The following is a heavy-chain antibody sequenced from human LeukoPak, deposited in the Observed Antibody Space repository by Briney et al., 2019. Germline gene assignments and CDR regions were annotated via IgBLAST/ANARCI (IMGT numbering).Heavy chain of an antibody. Sequence: GSLRLSCAASGFTFDDFAMHWVRQAPGKGLEWVSLISWDGGSTYYADSVKGRFTLSRDNSKNSLYLQMSSLTPEDTALYYCAKDALPIVGATRGLDYWGQGTLVTVSS. J-gene: IGHJ4*02. CDR2: ISWDGGST. CDR3: AKDALPIVGATRGLDY. V-gene: IGHV3-43D*03. CDR1: GFTFDDFA. D-gene: IGHD1-26*01.